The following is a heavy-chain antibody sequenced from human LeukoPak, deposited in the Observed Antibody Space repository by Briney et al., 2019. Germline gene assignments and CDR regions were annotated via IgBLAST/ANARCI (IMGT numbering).Heavy chain of an antibody. CDR2: INHNGNVN. D-gene: IGHD3-16*01. CDR1: GFTFSSYW. J-gene: IGHJ6*02. V-gene: IGHV3-7*03. CDR3: ARGGGLDV. Sequence: GGSLRLSCAASGFTFSSYWMNWARQVPGKGLEWVASINHNGNVNYYVDSVKGRFTISRDNAKNSLYLQMSNLRAEDTAVYFCARGGGLDVWGQGTTVTVSS.